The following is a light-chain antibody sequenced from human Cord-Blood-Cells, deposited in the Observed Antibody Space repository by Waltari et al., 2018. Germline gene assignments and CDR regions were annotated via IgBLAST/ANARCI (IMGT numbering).Light chain of an antibody. Sequence: DIQVTQFPASISTCVGDRVTTSCQASQDISNYLNWYQQKPGKAPKLLIYDASNLETGVPSRFSGSGSGTDFTFTISSLQPEDIATYYCQQYYNTPFTFGQGTKVDIK. J-gene: IGKJ3*01. V-gene: IGKV1-33*01. CDR1: QDISNY. CDR3: QQYYNTPFT. CDR2: DAS.